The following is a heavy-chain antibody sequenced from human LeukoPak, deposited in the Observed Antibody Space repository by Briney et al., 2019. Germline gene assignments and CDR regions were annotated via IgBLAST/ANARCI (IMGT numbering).Heavy chain of an antibody. D-gene: IGHD5-18*01. J-gene: IGHJ4*02. CDR2: IYYSGST. Sequence: SETLSRNCTVSGGSISSSSYYWGWIRQPPGRGLEWIGSIYYSGSTYYNPSLKSRVTISVDTSKNQFSLKLSSVTAADTAVYYCARGLYNYGHGDYWGQGTLVTVSS. V-gene: IGHV4-39*01. CDR1: GGSISSSSYY. CDR3: ARGLYNYGHGDY.